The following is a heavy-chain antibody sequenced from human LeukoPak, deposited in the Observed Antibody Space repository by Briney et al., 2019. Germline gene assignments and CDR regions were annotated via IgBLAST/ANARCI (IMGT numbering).Heavy chain of an antibody. CDR1: GFTFSNKW. J-gene: IGHJ4*02. CDR2: IRRGGSEK. V-gene: IGHV3-7*04. D-gene: IGHD6-13*01. CDR3: ARWGYSNNWYYLDY. Sequence: GGSLRLSCTASGFTFSNKWRSWVRQAPGKGLKWVANIRRGGSEKNYVDSVKGRFTISKDHANSSLYVQMNSLRAEDTAVYYCARWGYSNNWYYLDYWGQGTLVTVSS.